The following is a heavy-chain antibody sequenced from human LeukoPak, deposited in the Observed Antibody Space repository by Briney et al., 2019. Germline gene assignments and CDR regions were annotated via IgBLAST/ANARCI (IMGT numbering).Heavy chain of an antibody. CDR2: INPDGSTT. V-gene: IGHV3-74*01. Sequence: GGSLRLSCAASGFPFSRDSMHWVRQSPGKGLVWLSRINPDGSTTNYADSVKGRFTISRDNAKNTLYPQMNSLRDEDTAVYYCASDVGYKFDYWGQGTLVTFSS. CDR1: GFPFSRDS. CDR3: ASDVGYKFDY. J-gene: IGHJ4*02. D-gene: IGHD6-25*01.